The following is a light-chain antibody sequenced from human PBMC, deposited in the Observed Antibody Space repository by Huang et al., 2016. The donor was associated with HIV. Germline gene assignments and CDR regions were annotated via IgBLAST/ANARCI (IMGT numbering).Light chain of an antibody. CDR1: QSISSW. CDR3: QQYNSYPYT. Sequence: DIQMTQSPSTLSASVGDRVTITCRASQSISSWLAWYQQKPGKAPKLLIYDASSLESGVPSRFSGSGAGTEVTRTISSLQPDNFATYYCQQYNSYPYTFGQGTKLEIK. J-gene: IGKJ2*01. V-gene: IGKV1-5*01. CDR2: DAS.